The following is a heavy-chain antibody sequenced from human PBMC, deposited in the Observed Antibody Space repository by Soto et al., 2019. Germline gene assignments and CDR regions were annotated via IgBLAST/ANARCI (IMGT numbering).Heavy chain of an antibody. D-gene: IGHD6-13*01. CDR2: IYYSGST. J-gene: IGHJ6*02. CDR3: ASSNIAAADFYYYGMDV. V-gene: IGHV4-59*01. Sequence: PSEILSLTCTVSGGSISSYYWSWIRQPPGKGLEWIGYIYYSGSTNYNPSLKSRVTISVDTSKNQFSLKLSSVTAADTAVYYCASSNIAAADFYYYGMDVWGQGTTVTVS. CDR1: GGSISSYY.